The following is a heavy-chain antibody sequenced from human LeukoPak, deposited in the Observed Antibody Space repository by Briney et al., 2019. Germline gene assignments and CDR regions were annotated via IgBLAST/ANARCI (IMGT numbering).Heavy chain of an antibody. Sequence: SETLSLTCTVSGGSISSYYWSWIRQPPGKGLEWIGYIYYSGSTDYSPSLKSRVTISVDTSKNQFSLKLSSVTAADTAVYYCARHSIIGGTEYAFDIWGQGTMVTVSS. V-gene: IGHV4-59*08. D-gene: IGHD2-15*01. CDR2: IYYSGST. J-gene: IGHJ3*02. CDR3: ARHSIIGGTEYAFDI. CDR1: GGSISSYY.